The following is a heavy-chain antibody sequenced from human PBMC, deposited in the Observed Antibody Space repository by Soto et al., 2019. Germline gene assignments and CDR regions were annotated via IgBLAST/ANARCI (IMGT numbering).Heavy chain of an antibody. J-gene: IGHJ4*02. Sequence: PGGSLRLSCAASGFTFFKSAVSWVRQAPGKGLEWVSSISGSGRTTYYADSVKGRFTISRDNPKDTLFLQMNSLRADDSAIYYCAKGIPLTQDSGYEMDHWGQGTRVTVSS. D-gene: IGHD5-12*01. CDR1: GFTFFKSA. CDR3: AKGIPLTQDSGYEMDH. V-gene: IGHV3-23*01. CDR2: ISGSGRTT.